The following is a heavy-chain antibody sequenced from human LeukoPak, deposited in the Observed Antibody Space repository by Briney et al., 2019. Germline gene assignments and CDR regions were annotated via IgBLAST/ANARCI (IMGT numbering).Heavy chain of an antibody. J-gene: IGHJ3*02. CDR3: ASGLRFLEWLGSFDI. D-gene: IGHD3-3*01. CDR2: ISSSGSTI. Sequence: GGSLRLSCAVSGFTFSDYYMSWIRQAQGKGLEWVSYISSSGSTIYYADSVKGRVTISRDNAKNSLYLQMNSLRAEDTAVYYCASGLRFLEWLGSFDIWGQGTMVTVSS. CDR1: GFTFSDYY. V-gene: IGHV3-11*04.